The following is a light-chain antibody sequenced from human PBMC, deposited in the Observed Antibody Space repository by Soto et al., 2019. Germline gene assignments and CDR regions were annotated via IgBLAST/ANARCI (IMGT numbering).Light chain of an antibody. CDR3: QQRSSWIT. CDR2: DAS. CDR1: QSVSSF. Sequence: EIVLTQSPATLSLSPGERATLSCRASQSVSSFLAWYQQGPGQAPRLLIFDASNRATGIPARFSGSGSGTDFTLTISSLEPEDFAVYYCQQRSSWITFGQGTRLEIK. J-gene: IGKJ5*01. V-gene: IGKV3-11*01.